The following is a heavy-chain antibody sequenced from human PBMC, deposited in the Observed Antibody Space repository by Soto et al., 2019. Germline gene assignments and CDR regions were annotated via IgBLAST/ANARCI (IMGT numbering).Heavy chain of an antibody. J-gene: IGHJ4*02. CDR3: ARGTSSSWYGGGIDY. D-gene: IGHD6-13*01. CDR2: INPNSGGT. V-gene: IGHV1-2*02. Sequence: ASVKVSCKASGYTFTGYYMHWVRQAPGQGLEWMGWINPNSGGTNYAQKFQVRVTMTRDTSISTAYMELSSLRSEDTAVYYCARGTSSSWYGGGIDYWGQGTLVTVSS. CDR1: GYTFTGYY.